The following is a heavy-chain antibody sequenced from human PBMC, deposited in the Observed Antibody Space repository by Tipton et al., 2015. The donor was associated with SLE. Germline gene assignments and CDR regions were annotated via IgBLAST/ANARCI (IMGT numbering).Heavy chain of an antibody. CDR2: INHSGNT. V-gene: IGHV4-34*01. CDR3: ARAQGEMDAFDL. Sequence: GLVKPSETLPLTCAVYGGSLSGNYWTWIRQPPGKGLEWIGEINHSGNTHYNPSFKSRVIISVDTSRNQFSLNLSSVTAADTAVYYCARAQGEMDAFDLWGQGTMVTVSS. CDR1: GGSLSGNY. J-gene: IGHJ3*01. D-gene: IGHD3-10*01.